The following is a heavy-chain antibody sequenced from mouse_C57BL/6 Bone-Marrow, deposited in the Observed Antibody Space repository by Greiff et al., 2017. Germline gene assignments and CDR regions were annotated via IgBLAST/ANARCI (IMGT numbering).Heavy chain of an antibody. Sequence: QVQLQQPGAELVKPGASVKLSCTASGYTFTSYWMPWVHQRPGQGLEWIGEIDPSDSYTNYNQKFKGKSTLTVDTSSSTAYMQLSSLTSEDSAVYYCARSDYGYDGDYWGQGTTLTVSS. CDR1: GYTFTSYW. J-gene: IGHJ2*01. D-gene: IGHD2-2*01. CDR3: ARSDYGYDGDY. CDR2: IDPSDSYT. V-gene: IGHV1-50*01.